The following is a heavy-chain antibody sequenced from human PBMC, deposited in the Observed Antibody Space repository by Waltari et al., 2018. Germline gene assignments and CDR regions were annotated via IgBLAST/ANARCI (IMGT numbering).Heavy chain of an antibody. CDR3: AKDSEGAVAEPWGYFDL. D-gene: IGHD6-19*01. CDR1: GFTFSSYA. J-gene: IGHJ2*01. V-gene: IGHV3-23*01. Sequence: EVQLLESGGGLVQPGGSLRLSCTASGFTFSSYAMSWVRQAPGKGLKWVSSISGSGGSTYYADSVKGRFTISRDNSKNTLYLQMNSLRAEDTAVYYCAKDSEGAVAEPWGYFDLWGRGTLVTVSS. CDR2: ISGSGGST.